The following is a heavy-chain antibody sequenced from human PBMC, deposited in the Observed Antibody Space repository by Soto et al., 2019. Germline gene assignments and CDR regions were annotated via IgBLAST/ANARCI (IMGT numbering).Heavy chain of an antibody. CDR3: AKTATYVDGYDNTGYSSEDY. J-gene: IGHJ4*01. V-gene: IGHV3-30*18. CDR2: ISHDGSKR. D-gene: IGHD3-22*01. Sequence: VQLVESGGGVVLPGRSVRLSCEVSGFTFSDFGLDWVRQAPGKGLEWVAIISHDGSKRFYADSVKGRFTISRDNSKNTIYLQMISLRPEDTALYYCAKTATYVDGYDNTGYSSEDYWGHGTLVTVSS. CDR1: GFTFSDFG.